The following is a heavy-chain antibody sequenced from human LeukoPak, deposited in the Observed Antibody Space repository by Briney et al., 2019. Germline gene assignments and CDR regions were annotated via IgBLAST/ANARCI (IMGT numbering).Heavy chain of an antibody. Sequence: GASVKVSCKASGYSFTAYYIHWVRQAPGQGLEWMGWMNPKSPGTNYAQKFQGRVTMTRDTSISTAYMELSSLTSDDSAVYYCARDPAQSYYTDVWGIGNTVTVSS. CDR1: GYSFTAYY. V-gene: IGHV1-2*02. CDR2: MNPKSPGT. J-gene: IGHJ6*03. CDR3: ARDPAQSYYTDV.